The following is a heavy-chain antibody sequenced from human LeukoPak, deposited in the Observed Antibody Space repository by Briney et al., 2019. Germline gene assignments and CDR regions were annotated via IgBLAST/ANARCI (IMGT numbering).Heavy chain of an antibody. Sequence: GGSLRLSCAASGFTFDDYAMHWVRQAPGKGLEWVSGISWNSGSIGYADSVKGRFTISRDNAKNSLYLQMNSLRAEDTALYYCAKSGYSSGWYGFYYFDYWGQGTLVTVSS. CDR1: GFTFDDYA. J-gene: IGHJ4*02. CDR3: AKSGYSSGWYGFYYFDY. CDR2: ISWNSGSI. V-gene: IGHV3-9*01. D-gene: IGHD6-19*01.